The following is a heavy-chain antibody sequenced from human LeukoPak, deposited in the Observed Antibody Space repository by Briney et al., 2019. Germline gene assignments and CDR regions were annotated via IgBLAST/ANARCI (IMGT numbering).Heavy chain of an antibody. Sequence: GESLKISCKGSGYSFTSYWIGWVRQMPGKGLEWMGIIYPGDSDTRYSPSFQGQVTISADKSISTAYLQWSSLKASDTAMYYCASFELSGRFLEWSQDAFDIWGQGTMVTVSS. CDR3: ASFELSGRFLEWSQDAFDI. D-gene: IGHD3-3*01. CDR1: GYSFTSYW. V-gene: IGHV5-51*01. CDR2: IYPGDSDT. J-gene: IGHJ3*02.